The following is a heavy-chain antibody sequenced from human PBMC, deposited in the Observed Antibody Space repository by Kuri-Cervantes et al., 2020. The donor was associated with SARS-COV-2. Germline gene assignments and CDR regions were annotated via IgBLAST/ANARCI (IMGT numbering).Heavy chain of an antibody. CDR1: GYTFTGYY. D-gene: IGHD6-13*01. V-gene: IGHV1-2*02. CDR3: ARREIAAGHRWFDP. CDR2: INPNSGGT. J-gene: IGHJ5*02. Sequence: ASVKVSCKASGYTFTGYYMHWVRQAPGQGLEWMGWINPNSGGTNYAQKFQGRVTMTRDTSISTAYMELSRLRSDDTAVYYCARREIAAGHRWFDPWGQGTLVTVSS.